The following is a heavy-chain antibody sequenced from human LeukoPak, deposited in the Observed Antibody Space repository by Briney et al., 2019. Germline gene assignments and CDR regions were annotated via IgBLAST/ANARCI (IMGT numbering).Heavy chain of an antibody. CDR2: IYYSGGT. Sequence: PSETLSLTCTVSGGSISSSSYYWGWIRQPPGKGLEWIGSIYYSGGTYYNPSLKSRVTISVDTSKNQFPLKLSSVTAADTAVYYCARRLSTYSSSPYFDYWGQGTLVTVSS. D-gene: IGHD6-6*01. V-gene: IGHV4-39*01. CDR3: ARRLSTYSSSPYFDY. CDR1: GGSISSSSYY. J-gene: IGHJ4*02.